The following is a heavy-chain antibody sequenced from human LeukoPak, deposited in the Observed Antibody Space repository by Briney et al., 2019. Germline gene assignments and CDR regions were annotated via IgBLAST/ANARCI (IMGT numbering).Heavy chain of an antibody. CDR2: ISSSSSYI. CDR3: ARDSGSGSYYKTPDY. Sequence: GGSLRLSCAASGFTFSSYSMNWVRQAPGKGLEWVSSISSSSSYIYYADSVKGRFTISRDNAKNSLYLQMNSLRAEDTAVYYCARDSGSGSYYKTPDYWGQGTLVTVSS. J-gene: IGHJ4*02. V-gene: IGHV3-21*01. CDR1: GFTFSSYS. D-gene: IGHD3-10*01.